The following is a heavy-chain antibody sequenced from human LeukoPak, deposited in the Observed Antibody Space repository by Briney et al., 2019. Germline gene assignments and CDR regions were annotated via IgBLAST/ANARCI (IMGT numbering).Heavy chain of an antibody. D-gene: IGHD5-18*01. CDR1: GGTFSSYA. J-gene: IGHJ4*02. V-gene: IGHV1-69*05. Sequence: GSSVKVSCKASGGTFSSYAISWVRQAPGQGLEWMGGIIPIFGTANYAQKFQGRVTITTDESTSTAYMELSSLRSEDTAVYYCARDRGGATWILFDYWGQGTLVTVSS. CDR3: ARDRGGATWILFDY. CDR2: IIPIFGTA.